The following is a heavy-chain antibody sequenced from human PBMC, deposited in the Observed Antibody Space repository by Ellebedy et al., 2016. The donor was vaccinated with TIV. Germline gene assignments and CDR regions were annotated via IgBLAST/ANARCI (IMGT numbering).Heavy chain of an antibody. J-gene: IGHJ4*02. CDR1: GGSISSYY. D-gene: IGHD1-26*01. V-gene: IGHV4-59*12. CDR3: ARDKAVGPTHFDY. Sequence: SETLSLTXTVSGGSISSYYWSWIRQPPGKGLEWIGYIYYSGSTNYNPSLKSRVTISVDTSKNQFSLKLSSVTAADTAVYYCARDKAVGPTHFDYWGQGTLVTVSS. CDR2: IYYSGST.